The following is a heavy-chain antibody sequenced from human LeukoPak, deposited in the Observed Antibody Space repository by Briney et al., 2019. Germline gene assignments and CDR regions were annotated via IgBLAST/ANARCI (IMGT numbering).Heavy chain of an antibody. CDR1: GGTFSSYA. V-gene: IGHV1-69*01. J-gene: IGHJ4*02. Sequence: ASVKDSCKASGGTFSSYAISWVRQAPGQGLEWMGGIIPIFGTANYAQKFQGRVTITADESTSTAYMELSSLRSEDTAVYYCARVQQWLAGFDYWGQGTLVTVSS. CDR2: IIPIFGTA. CDR3: ARVQQWLAGFDY. D-gene: IGHD6-19*01.